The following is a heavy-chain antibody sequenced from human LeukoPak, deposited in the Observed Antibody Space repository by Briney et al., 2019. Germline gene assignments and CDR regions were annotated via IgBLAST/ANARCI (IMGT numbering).Heavy chain of an antibody. CDR3: ARAAGLRRFYFDY. V-gene: IGHV4-30-4*01. J-gene: IGHJ4*02. CDR1: GGSISSGDYY. D-gene: IGHD4-17*01. CDR2: IYYSGST. Sequence: SETLSFTCTVSGGSISSGDYYWSWIRQPPGKGLEWIGYIYYSGSTYYNPSLKSRVTISVDTSKNQFSLKLSSVTAADTAVYYCARAAGLRRFYFDYWGQGTLVTVSS.